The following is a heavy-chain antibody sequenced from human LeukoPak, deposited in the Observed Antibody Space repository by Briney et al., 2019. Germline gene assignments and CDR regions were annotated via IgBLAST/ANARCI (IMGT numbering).Heavy chain of an antibody. CDR2: IYSGGST. J-gene: IGHJ4*02. CDR1: GFTVSRNY. V-gene: IGHV3-53*01. Sequence: GGSLRLSCAASGFTVSRNYMSWVRQAPGKGLEWVSVIYSGGSTYYADSVKGRFTISRDNSKNTLYLQMISLRAEDTAVYYCARGDRAASGFDYWGQGTLVTVST. D-gene: IGHD2-15*01. CDR3: ARGDRAASGFDY.